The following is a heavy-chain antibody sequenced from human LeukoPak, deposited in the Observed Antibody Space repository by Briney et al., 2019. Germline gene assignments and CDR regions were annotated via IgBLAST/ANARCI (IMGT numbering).Heavy chain of an antibody. J-gene: IGHJ4*02. V-gene: IGHV4-34*01. D-gene: IGHD2-8*01. CDR2: VNHSGST. Sequence: SETLSLTCAVYGGSFSGYYWSWIRQPPGKGLEWIGEVNHSGSTNYNPSLKSRVTISVDTSKNQFSLKLSSVTAADTALYYCAKDVSGQYVLNIDYWGQGTLVTVSS. CDR3: AKDVSGQYVLNIDY. CDR1: GGSFSGYY.